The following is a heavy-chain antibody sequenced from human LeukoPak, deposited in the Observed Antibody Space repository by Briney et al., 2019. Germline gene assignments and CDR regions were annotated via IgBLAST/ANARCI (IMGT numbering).Heavy chain of an antibody. CDR3: ASGSGGWFDP. Sequence: PGGSLRLSCAASGFTFSSYSMNWVRQAPGKGLEWVSSISSSSSYIYYADSVKGRFTISRDNAKNSLYLQMNSLRAEDTAVYYCASGSGGWFDPWGQGTLVTVSS. J-gene: IGHJ5*02. CDR2: ISSSSSYI. D-gene: IGHD2-15*01. V-gene: IGHV3-21*01. CDR1: GFTFSSYS.